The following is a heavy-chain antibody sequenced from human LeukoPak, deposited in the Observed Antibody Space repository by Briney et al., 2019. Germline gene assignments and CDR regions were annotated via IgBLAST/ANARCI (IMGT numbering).Heavy chain of an antibody. CDR2: IGYDGKHK. Sequence: GRSLRLSCAASGFTFSSYPMHWVRQAPGKGLEWVAVIGYDGKHKYYTDSVKGRFTISRDDSKNTLYLQMDSLRAEDTAVYYCARDFIRGAPDSLDHWGQGTLVTVSS. J-gene: IGHJ4*02. D-gene: IGHD3-10*01. CDR3: ARDFIRGAPDSLDH. V-gene: IGHV3-30*04. CDR1: GFTFSSYP.